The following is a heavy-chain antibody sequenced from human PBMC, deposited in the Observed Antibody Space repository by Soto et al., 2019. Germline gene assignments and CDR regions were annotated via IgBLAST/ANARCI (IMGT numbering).Heavy chain of an antibody. J-gene: IGHJ6*02. CDR2: INAGNGNT. CDR1: GYTFTSYA. Sequence: GASVKVSCKASGYTFTSYAMHWVRQAPGQRLEWMGWINAGNGNTKYSQKFQGRVTITRDTSASTAYMELSSLRSEDTAVYYCARSYSDYYGYYYGMDVWGQGTTVTVSS. V-gene: IGHV1-3*01. CDR3: ARSYSDYYGYYYGMDV. D-gene: IGHD4-17*01.